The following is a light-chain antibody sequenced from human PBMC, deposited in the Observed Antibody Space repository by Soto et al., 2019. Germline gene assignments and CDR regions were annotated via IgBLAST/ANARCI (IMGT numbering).Light chain of an antibody. CDR3: QQRSNWPPT. CDR2: DAS. CDR1: QSVSSY. J-gene: IGKJ2*01. V-gene: IGKV3-11*01. Sequence: EIVLTQSPATLSLSPGERATLSCRASQSVSSYLAWYQQKPGQAPRLLIYDASNRATGIPARFSGSGSGTDFTLPISSLEPEDSAGYYCQQRSNWPPTFGQGTKLEIK.